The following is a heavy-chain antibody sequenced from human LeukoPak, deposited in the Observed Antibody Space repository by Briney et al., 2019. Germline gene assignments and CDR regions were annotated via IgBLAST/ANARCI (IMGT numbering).Heavy chain of an antibody. CDR3: AGGFYGGDVGGGFFDL. V-gene: IGHV3-13*01. CDR1: GFTFSTYD. Sequence: GGSLRLSCAASGFTFSTYDMHWVRQAAGKVLEWVSRVGTAGDTSYQDSVKGRFTVSRADAKNSLYLQMNGLTDGDAAVYYCAGGFYGGDVGGGFFDLGGRGPLVTVS. J-gene: IGHJ2*01. D-gene: IGHD2-21*02. CDR2: VGTAGDT.